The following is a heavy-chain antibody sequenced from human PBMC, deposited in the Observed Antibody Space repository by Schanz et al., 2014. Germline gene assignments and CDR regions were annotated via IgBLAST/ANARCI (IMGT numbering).Heavy chain of an antibody. CDR1: GFTFSSYS. J-gene: IGHJ3*02. CDR2: ISGSGGST. D-gene: IGHD3-10*01. CDR3: AKGRFGELSAFDI. V-gene: IGHV3-23*04. Sequence: EVQLVESGGGLVQPGGSLRLSCAASGFTFSSYSMNWVRQAPGKGLEWVSAISGSGGSTYYADSVKGRFTMSRDNSKNTLYLQMNSLRAEDTAVYYCAKGRFGELSAFDIWGQGTMVTVSS.